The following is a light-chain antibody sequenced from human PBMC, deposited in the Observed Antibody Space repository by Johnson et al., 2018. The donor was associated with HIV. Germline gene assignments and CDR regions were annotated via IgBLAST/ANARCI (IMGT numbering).Light chain of an antibody. V-gene: IGLV1-51*01. CDR2: DNH. CDR3: GTWDNSLIAGV. J-gene: IGLJ1*01. CDR1: SSNIGSNT. Sequence: QSVLTQPPSASGTPGQRVTISCSGSSSNIGSNTVNWYQQLPGTAPKLLIYDNHKRPSGIPDRFSGSKSGTSATLGITGLQHGDEADYYCGTWDNSLIAGVFGTVTKVTVL.